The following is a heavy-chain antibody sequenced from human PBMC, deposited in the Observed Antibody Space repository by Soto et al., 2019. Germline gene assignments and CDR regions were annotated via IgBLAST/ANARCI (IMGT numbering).Heavy chain of an antibody. J-gene: IGHJ5*02. D-gene: IGHD5-12*01. CDR2: IYYSGIT. CDR3: ARHGHRYGYNFGWFDP. V-gene: IGHV4-39*01. Sequence: PSETLSLTCTVSGGSISSSSYYWGWIRQPPGKGLEWIGSIYYSGITYYNPSLKSRVAISVDTSKNQFSLKLSSVTAADTAVYYCARHGHRYGYNFGWFDPWGQGTLVTVSS. CDR1: GGSISSSSYY.